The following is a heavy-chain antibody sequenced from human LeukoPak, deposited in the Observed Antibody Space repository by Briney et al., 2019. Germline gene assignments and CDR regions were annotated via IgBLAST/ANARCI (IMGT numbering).Heavy chain of an antibody. J-gene: IGHJ4*02. CDR3: ASSPLMVRGVVFDY. V-gene: IGHV3-74*01. CDR1: GFTFSSYW. CDR2: INSDGSST. D-gene: IGHD3-10*01. Sequence: GGSLRLSCAASGFTFSSYWMHWVRQAPGKGLVWVSRINSDGSSTSYADSVKGRFTISRGNAKNTLYLQMNSLRAEDTAVYYCASSPLMVRGVVFDYWGQGTLVTVSS.